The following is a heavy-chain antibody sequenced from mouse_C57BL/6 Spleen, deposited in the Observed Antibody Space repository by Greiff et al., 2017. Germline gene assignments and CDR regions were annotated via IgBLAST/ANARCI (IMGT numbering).Heavy chain of an antibody. CDR3: ARLSITTAGG. Sequence: VQLQQPGAELVMPGASVKLSCKASGYTFTSYWMHWVKQRPGQGLEWIGESDPSDSYTNYNQKFKGKATLTVDKSSSTAYMQLSSLTSEDSAVYYCARLSITTAGGWGTGTTVTVAS. V-gene: IGHV1-69*01. J-gene: IGHJ1*03. CDR2: SDPSDSYT. CDR1: GYTFTSYW. D-gene: IGHD1-2*01.